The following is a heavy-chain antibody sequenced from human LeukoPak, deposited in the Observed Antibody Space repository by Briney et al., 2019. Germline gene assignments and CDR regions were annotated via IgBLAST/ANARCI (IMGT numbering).Heavy chain of an antibody. V-gene: IGHV3-23*01. CDR3: ARDGGLNWFDP. D-gene: IGHD3-16*01. Sequence: GGSLRLSCAASGFTFKNYAMSWVRQAPGMGLEWVSAISGSGSFTSYTDSVKGRFTISRDNSKNTLYLQMNSLRAEDTAVYYCARDGGLNWFDPWGQGTLVTVSS. J-gene: IGHJ5*02. CDR1: GFTFKNYA. CDR2: ISGSGSFT.